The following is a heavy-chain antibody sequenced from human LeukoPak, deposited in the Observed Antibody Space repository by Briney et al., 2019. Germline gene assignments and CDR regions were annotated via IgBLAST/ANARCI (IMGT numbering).Heavy chain of an antibody. V-gene: IGHV3-30*02. CDR3: ARDPHCSSTSCYNSDFVY. J-gene: IGHJ4*02. D-gene: IGHD2-2*02. CDR1: GFTFRSYG. Sequence: PGGSLRLSCAASGFTFRSYGMHWVRQAPGKWLEWVTFIRYDGSNKYYTDSVKGRFTISRDNSKNTLYLQMNSLRAEDTAVYYCARDPHCSSTSCYNSDFVYWGQGTLVTVSS. CDR2: IRYDGSNK.